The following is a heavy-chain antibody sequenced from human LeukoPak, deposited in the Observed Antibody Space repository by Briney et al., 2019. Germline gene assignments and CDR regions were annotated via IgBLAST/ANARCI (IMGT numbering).Heavy chain of an antibody. Sequence: PGGSLRLSCAASGFTFSSYGMHWVRQAPGKGLDWVAFIRYDGSNKYYADSVKGRFTISRDNSKNTLYLRMNSLRPEDTAVYFCAKDGVICSSTSCDYYYYMDVWGKGTTVTVSS. D-gene: IGHD2-2*01. CDR2: IRYDGSNK. J-gene: IGHJ6*03. V-gene: IGHV3-30*02. CDR1: GFTFSSYG. CDR3: AKDGVICSSTSCDYYYYMDV.